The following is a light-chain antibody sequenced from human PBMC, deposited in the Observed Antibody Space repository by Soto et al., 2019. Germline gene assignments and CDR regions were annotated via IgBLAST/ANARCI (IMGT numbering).Light chain of an antibody. Sequence: QSVLTQPRSVSGSPGQSVTISCTGTSSDLGAYTYVSWYQQHPGKAPKLMIYEVSNRPSGVPDRFSGSKSGNTASLTISGLQAEDEADYYCCSYAGRYTWVFGGGTKVTVL. J-gene: IGLJ3*02. CDR3: CSYAGRYTWV. V-gene: IGLV2-11*01. CDR1: SSDLGAYTY. CDR2: EVS.